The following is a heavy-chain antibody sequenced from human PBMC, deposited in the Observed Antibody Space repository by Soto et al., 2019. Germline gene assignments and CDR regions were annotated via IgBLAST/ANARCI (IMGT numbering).Heavy chain of an antibody. CDR2: IYGNDDK. J-gene: IGHJ4*02. Sequence: QITLKESGPTLVKPTETLMLTCTVSGFSLSSSGVGVGWIRQPPGKALEWLAVIYGNDDKRYCPSLKSRLTTTKDAPKNQVVLTMTNMDPVETATYFCAHRPRRYSYETSFYYYLVGYFDYWGQGTLVTVSS. CDR1: GFSLSSSGVG. CDR3: AHRPRRYSYETSFYYYLVGYFDY. D-gene: IGHD3-22*01. V-gene: IGHV2-5*01.